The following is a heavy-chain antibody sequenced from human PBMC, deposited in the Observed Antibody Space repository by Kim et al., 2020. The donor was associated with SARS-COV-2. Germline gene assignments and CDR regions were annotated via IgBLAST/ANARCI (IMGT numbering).Heavy chain of an antibody. Sequence: GGSLRLSCAPSGFTVNSNYMSWVRQAPGKGLEFVSVIYTDGGTYYADSVKGRFTISRDNSKNTLILHMNNLRAEDTALYYCATRRGSGTYYPFDSWGQGTLVTVSS. J-gene: IGHJ4*02. CDR2: IYTDGGT. D-gene: IGHD3-10*01. CDR1: GFTVNSNY. CDR3: ATRRGSGTYYPFDS. V-gene: IGHV3-53*01.